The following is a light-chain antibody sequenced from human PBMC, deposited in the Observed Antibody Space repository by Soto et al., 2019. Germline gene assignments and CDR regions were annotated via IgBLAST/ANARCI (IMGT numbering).Light chain of an antibody. CDR2: DAS. V-gene: IGKV3-11*01. J-gene: IGKJ1*01. Sequence: EIVLTQSPATLSLSPGERATLSCRASQSVSSYLAWYQQKHGQPPRLLIYDASTRAAGIPARFSGSGSGTDFTLTISSLEPDDFAVYYCQQRSNWPRTFGQGTKVEIK. CDR3: QQRSNWPRT. CDR1: QSVSSY.